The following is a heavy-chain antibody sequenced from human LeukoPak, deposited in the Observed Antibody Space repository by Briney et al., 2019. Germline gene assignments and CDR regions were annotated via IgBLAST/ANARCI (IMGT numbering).Heavy chain of an antibody. CDR2: ITPLFGTA. CDR1: GGTFSKYT. V-gene: IGHV1-69*13. D-gene: IGHD3-22*01. CDR3: ARDWWDDSSGSPFDY. J-gene: IGHJ4*02. Sequence: SVTVSCKASGGTFSKYTISWVRQRPGQGLEWMGGITPLFGTANYAQKFQGRVTITADESASTAYMELSSLRSEDTAVYYCARDWWDDSSGSPFDYWGQGTLVTVSS.